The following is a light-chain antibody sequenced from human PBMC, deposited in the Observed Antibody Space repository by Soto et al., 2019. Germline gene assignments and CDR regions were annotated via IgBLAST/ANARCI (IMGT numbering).Light chain of an antibody. J-gene: IGKJ5*01. CDR2: RAS. V-gene: IGKV3-15*01. Sequence: IVMTQSPATLSLSPGERATLSCRASQNVNRNLAWYQQRPGQAPRLLVYRASTTATGIPDRFTGSGSGTEFTLTISSLQSEDVAVYYCQQYNNWPPWTFGQGTRLEIK. CDR3: QQYNNWPPWT. CDR1: QNVNRN.